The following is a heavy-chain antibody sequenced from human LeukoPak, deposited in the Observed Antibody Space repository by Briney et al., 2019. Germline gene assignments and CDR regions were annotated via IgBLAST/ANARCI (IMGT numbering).Heavy chain of an antibody. Sequence: GGSLRLSCAASGFTFSSSAMSWVRQAPGKGPECVSVIYPGGTTYYADSVKGRFTISRDDSKNTLYLQMHSLRAEDTAVYYCARESSGYYFDYWGQGTLVTVSS. CDR3: ARESSGYYFDY. D-gene: IGHD6-25*01. CDR1: GFTFSSSA. J-gene: IGHJ4*02. V-gene: IGHV3-53*01. CDR2: IYPGGTT.